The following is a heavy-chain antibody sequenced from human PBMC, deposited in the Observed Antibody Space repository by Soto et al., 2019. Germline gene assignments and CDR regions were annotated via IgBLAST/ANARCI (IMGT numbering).Heavy chain of an antibody. J-gene: IGHJ3*02. Sequence: EVQLVESGGGLVQSGGSLRLSCAASGFTFSTYWMSWVRQAPGKGLEWVANIKEDGSEKYYVDSVKGRFTISGDNGENSLHLQLNSLRDEDTAMYYCARTKGAVAFDMWGQGTMVTVSS. CDR1: GFTFSTYW. CDR3: ARTKGAVAFDM. D-gene: IGHD3-16*01. V-gene: IGHV3-7*03. CDR2: IKEDGSEK.